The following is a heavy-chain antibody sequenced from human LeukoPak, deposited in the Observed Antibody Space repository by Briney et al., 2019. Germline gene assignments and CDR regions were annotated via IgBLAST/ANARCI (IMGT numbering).Heavy chain of an antibody. CDR3: ARGVATITQYYFDY. D-gene: IGHD5-12*01. CDR2: INHSGST. CDR1: GGSFSGYY. Sequence: PSETLSLTCAVYGGSFSGYYWSWIRQPPGKGLEWIGEINHSGSTNYNPSLKSRVTISVDTSKNQFSLKLSSVTAADTAVYYCARGVATITQYYFDYWGQGTLVTVSS. V-gene: IGHV4-34*01. J-gene: IGHJ4*02.